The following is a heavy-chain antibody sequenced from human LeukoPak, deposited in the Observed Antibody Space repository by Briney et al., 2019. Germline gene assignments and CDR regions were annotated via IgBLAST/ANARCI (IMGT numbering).Heavy chain of an antibody. J-gene: IGHJ4*02. V-gene: IGHV3-21*01. CDR2: ISSSSSYI. CDR3: ARDLRLQRYDSSFPDQ. D-gene: IGHD3-22*01. Sequence: GGSLRLSCAASGFTFSSYSMNWVRQAPGKGLEWVSSISSSSSYIYYADSVKGRFTISRDNSKNTLYLQMNSLSAEDTAVYYCARDLRLQRYDSSFPDQWGQGTLVTVSS. CDR1: GFTFSSYS.